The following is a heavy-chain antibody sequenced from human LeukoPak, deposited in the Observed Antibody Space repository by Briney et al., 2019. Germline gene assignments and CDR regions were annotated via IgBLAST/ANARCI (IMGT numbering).Heavy chain of an antibody. V-gene: IGHV3-21*01. CDR3: ASGRVSLLDY. CDR1: GFTFNSYS. CDR2: ISGSSSYI. J-gene: IGHJ4*02. Sequence: GGSLRLSCAASGFTFNSYSMNWVRQAPGKGLEWVSSISGSSSYIYYADSAKGRFTISRDNAKNSLYLQMNSLRAEDTAVYYCASGRVSLLDYWGQGTLVTVSS.